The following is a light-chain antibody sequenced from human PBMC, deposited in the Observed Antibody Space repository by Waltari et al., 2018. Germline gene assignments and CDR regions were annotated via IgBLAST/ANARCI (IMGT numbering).Light chain of an antibody. J-gene: IGKJ1*01. CDR1: QSVSSSN. CDR3: QQYGRSWT. V-gene: IGKV3-20*01. CDR2: GAS. Sequence: IVLTQSPGPLSLSPGERATLSCGASQSVSSSNLAWYQQKPGQAPRLLIYGASSWATGIPDRFSGSGSGTDFTLTISRLEPEDFAVYYCQQYGRSWTFGQGTKVDIK.